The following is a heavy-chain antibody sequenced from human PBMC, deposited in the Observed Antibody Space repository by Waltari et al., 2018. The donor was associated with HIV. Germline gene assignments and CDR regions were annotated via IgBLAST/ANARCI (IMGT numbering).Heavy chain of an antibody. Sequence: EVQLVESGGGLVQPGGSLRLSCAASGFTFSSYWMSWVRQAPGKGLEWVANIKQDGSAKYYVDSLKGRVTISRDNAKNSLFLQMNSLRAEDTAVYYCARDRRGFIPPYFDYWGQGTLVTVSS. CDR1: GFTFSSYW. D-gene: IGHD3-16*02. J-gene: IGHJ4*02. CDR3: ARDRRGFIPPYFDY. V-gene: IGHV3-7*01. CDR2: IKQDGSAK.